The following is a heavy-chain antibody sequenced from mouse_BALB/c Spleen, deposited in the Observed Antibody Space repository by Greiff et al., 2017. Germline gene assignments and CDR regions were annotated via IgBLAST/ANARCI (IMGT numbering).Heavy chain of an antibody. J-gene: IGHJ4*01. CDR1: GFNIKDTY. CDR2: IDPANGNT. Sequence: EVMLVESGAELVKPGASVKLSCTASGFNIKDTYMHWVKQRPEQGLEWIGRIDPANGNTKYDPKFQGKATITADTSSNTAYLQLSSLTSEDTAVYYCARSSNYAMDYWGQGTSVTVSS. CDR3: ARSSNYAMDY. V-gene: IGHV14-3*02. D-gene: IGHD1-1*01.